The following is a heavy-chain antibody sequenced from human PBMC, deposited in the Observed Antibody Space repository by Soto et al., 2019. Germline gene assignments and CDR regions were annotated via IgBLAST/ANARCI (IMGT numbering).Heavy chain of an antibody. CDR2: ISYDGSNK. J-gene: IGHJ6*02. CDR3: AKDLLLTTVVTGVPDYYYGMDV. Sequence: GGSLRLSCAASGFTFSSYGMHWVRQAPGKGLEWVAVISYDGSNKYYADSVKGRFTISRDNSKNTLYLQMNSLRAEDTAVYYCAKDLLLTTVVTGVPDYYYGMDVWGQGTTVTVSS. CDR1: GFTFSSYG. V-gene: IGHV3-30*18. D-gene: IGHD4-17*01.